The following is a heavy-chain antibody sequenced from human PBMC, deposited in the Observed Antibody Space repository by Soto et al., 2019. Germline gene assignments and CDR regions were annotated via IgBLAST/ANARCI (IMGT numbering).Heavy chain of an antibody. D-gene: IGHD3-3*01. V-gene: IGHV3-23*01. CDR2: ISGSGGST. CDR3: AKDVDFWSGYADY. CDR1: GFTFSSYA. Sequence: GGSLRLSCAASGFTFSSYAMSLVRQAPGKGLEWVSAISGSGGSTYYADSVKGRFTISRDNAKNSLYLQMNSLRAEDTALYYCAKDVDFWSGYADYWGQGTPVTAPQ. J-gene: IGHJ4*02.